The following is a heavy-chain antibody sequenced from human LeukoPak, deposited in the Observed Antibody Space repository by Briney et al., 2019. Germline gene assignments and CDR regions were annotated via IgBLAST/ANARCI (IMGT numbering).Heavy chain of an antibody. V-gene: IGHV1-18*01. Sequence: ASVKVSCKASGYTFTSYGISWVRQAPGQGLEWMGWVSAYNGNTNYAQKLQGRVTMTTDTSTSTAYMELRSLRSDDTAVYYCARETGGDFWSGYYTHFDYWGQGTLVTVSS. D-gene: IGHD3-3*01. J-gene: IGHJ4*02. CDR3: ARETGGDFWSGYYTHFDY. CDR1: GYTFTSYG. CDR2: VSAYNGNT.